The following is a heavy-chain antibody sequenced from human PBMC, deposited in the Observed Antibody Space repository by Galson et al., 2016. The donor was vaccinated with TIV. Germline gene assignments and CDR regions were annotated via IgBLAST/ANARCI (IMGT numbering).Heavy chain of an antibody. J-gene: IGHJ6*02. D-gene: IGHD3-22*01. CDR1: GYAFTNYY. CDR3: ARGPQYYHDRLDV. Sequence: SVKVSCKASGYAFTNYYMHWVRQAPGQGLEWMGIIDPGADSTNYAPRFQGRITMTRDTSTSTVYMAVSSLRSEDTAVYYCARGPQYYHDRLDVWGQGTTVTVSS. V-gene: IGHV1-46*01. CDR2: IDPGADST.